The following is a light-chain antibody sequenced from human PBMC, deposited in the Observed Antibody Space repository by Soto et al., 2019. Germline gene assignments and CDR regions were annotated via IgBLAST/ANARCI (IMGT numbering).Light chain of an antibody. CDR2: GAS. J-gene: IGKJ1*01. CDR3: QQYNNWPPWT. CDR1: QSVSSN. V-gene: IGKV3D-15*01. Sequence: EIVMTQSPATLSVSPGERATLSCRASQSVSSNLAWYQQKPGQAPRLPIYGASIRATGIPARFSGSGSGTEFTLTISSLQSEDFAVYYCQQYNNWPPWTFGQGTKVEIK.